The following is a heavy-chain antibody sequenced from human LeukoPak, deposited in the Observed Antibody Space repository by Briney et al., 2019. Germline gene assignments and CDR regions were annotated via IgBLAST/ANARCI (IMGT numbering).Heavy chain of an antibody. J-gene: IGHJ3*02. D-gene: IGHD6-19*01. Sequence: GASVKVSCKASGYTFTSYDINWVRQATGQGLEWMGWMNPNSGNTGYAQKFQGRVTITRNTSISTAYMELSSLRSEDTAVYYCARGLRYSSGWYAYAFDIWGQGTMVTASS. CDR3: ARGLRYSSGWYAYAFDI. CDR2: MNPNSGNT. CDR1: GYTFTSYD. V-gene: IGHV1-8*03.